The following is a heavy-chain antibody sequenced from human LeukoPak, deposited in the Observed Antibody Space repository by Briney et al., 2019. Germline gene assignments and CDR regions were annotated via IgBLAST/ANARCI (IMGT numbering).Heavy chain of an antibody. CDR3: ARDKIASAGTNWFDP. D-gene: IGHD6-13*01. CDR2: ISYDGSNK. CDR1: GFTFSSFA. Sequence: GRSLRLSCAASGFTFSSFAMHWVRQAPGKGLEWVAVISYDGSNKYYADSVEGRFTISRDNSKNTLYLQVNSLRAEDTAVYYCARDKIASAGTNWFDPWGQGTLVTVSS. J-gene: IGHJ5*02. V-gene: IGHV3-30*04.